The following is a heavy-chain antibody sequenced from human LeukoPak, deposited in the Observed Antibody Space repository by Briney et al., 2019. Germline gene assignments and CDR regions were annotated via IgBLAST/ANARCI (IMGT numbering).Heavy chain of an antibody. J-gene: IGHJ4*02. CDR3: ASKYAAAGTYVDY. V-gene: IGHV4-61*01. D-gene: IGHD6-13*01. CDR1: GGSVSSGSYY. Sequence: SETLSLTCTVSGGSVSSGSYYWRWIRQPPGKGLEWIGYIYYSGSTNYNPSLKSRVTISVDTSKNQFSLKLSSVTAADTAVYYCASKYAAAGTYVDYWGQGTLVTVSS. CDR2: IYYSGST.